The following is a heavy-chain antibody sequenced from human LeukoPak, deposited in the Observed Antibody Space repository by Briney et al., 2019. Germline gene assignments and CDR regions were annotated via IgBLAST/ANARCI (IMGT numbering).Heavy chain of an antibody. CDR3: ARDRVERSCSGGSCSRDYYFDY. J-gene: IGHJ4*02. D-gene: IGHD2-15*01. CDR1: GYTFTSYY. V-gene: IGHV1-46*01. CDR2: INPSGGST. Sequence: ASVKVSCKASGYTFTSYYMHWVRQAPGQGLEWMGIINPSGGSTSYAQKFQGRVTMTRDTSTSTVYMELSSLRSEDTAVYYCARDRVERSCSGGSCSRDYYFDYWGQGTLVTVSS.